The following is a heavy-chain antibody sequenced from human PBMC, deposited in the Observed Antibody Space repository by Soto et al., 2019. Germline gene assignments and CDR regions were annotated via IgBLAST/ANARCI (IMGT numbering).Heavy chain of an antibody. CDR2: IKQDGSEK. CDR1: GFTFSSYW. D-gene: IGHD6-6*01. CDR3: ARVPLVYYYYYYGMDV. J-gene: IGHJ6*02. Sequence: EVQLVESGGGLVQPGGSLRLSYAASGFTFSSYWMSWVRQAPGKGLEWVANIKQDGSEKYYVDSVKGRFTISRDNAKNSLYLQMNSLRAEDTAVYYCARVPLVYYYYYYGMDVWGQGTTVTVSS. V-gene: IGHV3-7*03.